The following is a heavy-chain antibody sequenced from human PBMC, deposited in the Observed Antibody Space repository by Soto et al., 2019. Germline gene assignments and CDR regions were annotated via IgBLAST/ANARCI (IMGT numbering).Heavy chain of an antibody. J-gene: IGHJ5*02. CDR2: VYDSGSITT. CDR3: ARRWQQLSWFDV. CDR1: GGSVRNYH. Sequence: SETLSLTCAVSGGSVRNYHWSWIRQSPGKGLEWLGYVYDSGSITTSYNPSVKSRVTMAVDPSKNEVSLKLTSVTAADTAVYYCARRWQQLSWFDVWGQGTLVTVPQ. V-gene: IGHV4-59*02.